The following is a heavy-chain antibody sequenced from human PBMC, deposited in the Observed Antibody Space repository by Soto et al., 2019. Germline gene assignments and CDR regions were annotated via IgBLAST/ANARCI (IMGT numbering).Heavy chain of an antibody. Sequence: GGSLRLSCAAPGFTFSSYGMSCVRQAPGKGLEWVSVISDSGGSTYYADSVRGRFTISRDNSKSTLFLQMNSLRGDDTAIYYCTKPISGYYAASDECGQGTQINLSS. CDR1: GFTFSSYG. J-gene: IGHJ4*02. CDR2: ISDSGGST. CDR3: TKPISGYYAASDE. V-gene: IGHV3-23*01. D-gene: IGHD3-22*01.